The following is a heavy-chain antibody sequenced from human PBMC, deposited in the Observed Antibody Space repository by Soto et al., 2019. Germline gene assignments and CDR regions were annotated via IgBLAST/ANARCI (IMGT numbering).Heavy chain of an antibody. D-gene: IGHD5-12*01. J-gene: IGHJ3*02. CDR3: ARDGRDGYNFGAFDI. CDR2: IYYSGST. V-gene: IGHV4-59*01. Sequence: SETLSLTCTVSGGSISSYYWSWIRQPPGKGLEWIGYIYYSGSTNYNPSLKSRVTISVDTSKNQFSLKLSSVTAADTAVYYCARDGRDGYNFGAFDIWGQGTMVTVSS. CDR1: GGSISSYY.